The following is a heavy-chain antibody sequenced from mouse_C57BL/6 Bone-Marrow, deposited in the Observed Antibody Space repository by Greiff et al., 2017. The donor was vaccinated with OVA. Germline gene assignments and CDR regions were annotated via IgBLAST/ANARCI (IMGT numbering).Heavy chain of an antibody. V-gene: IGHV5-17*01. CDR2: ISSGSSTI. Sequence: EVKLQESGGGLVKPGGSLKLSCAASGFTFSDYGMHWVRQAPEKGLEWVAYISSGSSTIYYADTVKGRFTISRDNAKNTLFLQMTSLRSEDTAMYYCARQCYFYYFDYWGQGTTLTVSS. D-gene: IGHD6-1*01. CDR1: GFTFSDYG. CDR3: ARQCYFYYFDY. J-gene: IGHJ2*01.